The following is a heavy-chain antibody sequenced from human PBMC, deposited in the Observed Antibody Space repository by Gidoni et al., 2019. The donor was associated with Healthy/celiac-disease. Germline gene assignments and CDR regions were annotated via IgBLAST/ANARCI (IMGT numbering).Heavy chain of an antibody. CDR2: INPNSGGT. V-gene: IGHV1-2*06. D-gene: IGHD6-19*01. J-gene: IGHJ4*02. Sequence: QVQLVQSGAEVKKPGASVKVSCKASGYTFTGYFMHWGRLAPGLGLEWMGRINPNSGGTNYAQKCQGRVTMTRDTSISTAYMELSRLRSDDTAVYYCARGTSSGWIHFDYWGQGTLVTVSS. CDR3: ARGTSSGWIHFDY. CDR1: GYTFTGYF.